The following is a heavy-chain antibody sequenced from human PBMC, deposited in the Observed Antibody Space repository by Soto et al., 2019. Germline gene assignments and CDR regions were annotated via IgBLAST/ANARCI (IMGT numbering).Heavy chain of an antibody. CDR3: AHRVLRTVFGLVTTTAIYFDF. D-gene: IGHD3-3*01. V-gene: IGHV2-5*02. CDR1: GFSLTTSGVG. J-gene: IGHJ4*02. CDR2: IYWDDDK. Sequence: KESGPTVVNPTETLTLTCTFSGFSLTTSGVGVGWVRQSPGKAPEWLALIYWDDDKRYSTSLKSRLTITKDTSKNQVVLTMANVDPADTATYYCAHRVLRTVFGLVTTTAIYFDFWGQGTPVVVSS.